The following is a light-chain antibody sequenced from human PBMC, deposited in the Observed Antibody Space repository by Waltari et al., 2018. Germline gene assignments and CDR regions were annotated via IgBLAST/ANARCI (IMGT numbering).Light chain of an antibody. J-gene: IGKJ2*01. CDR3: QQYNTWPRT. V-gene: IGKV3-15*01. CDR1: QSVRSN. Sequence: EIVMTQSPATLSVSPGERATLACRASQSVRSNLAWYQQKPGQAPRLRIYSASTRAGGIPARFSGSGSGTEFILTISSLQSEDFAAYYCQQYNTWPRTFGQGTKLEIK. CDR2: SAS.